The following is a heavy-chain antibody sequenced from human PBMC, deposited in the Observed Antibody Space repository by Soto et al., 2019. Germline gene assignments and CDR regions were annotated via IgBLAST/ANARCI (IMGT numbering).Heavy chain of an antibody. CDR3: ARTRYSSGWYGYYYYMDV. V-gene: IGHV4-59*08. D-gene: IGHD6-19*01. CDR2: IYYSGST. J-gene: IGHJ6*03. CDR1: GGSISSYY. Sequence: TSETLSLTCTVSGGSISSYYWSWIRQPPGKGLEWIGYIYYSGSTNYNPSLKSRVTISVDTSKNQISLKLSSVTAADTAVYYCARTRYSSGWYGYYYYMDVWGKGTTVTVSS.